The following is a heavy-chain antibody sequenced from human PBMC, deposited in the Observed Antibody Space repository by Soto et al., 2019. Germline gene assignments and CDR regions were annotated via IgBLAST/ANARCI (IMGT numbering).Heavy chain of an antibody. CDR2: IIPIFGTA. V-gene: IGHV1-69*13. CDR3: ARDGGRHSGGIDY. J-gene: IGHJ4*02. D-gene: IGHD1-26*01. Sequence: ASVKVSCKASGGTFSSYSINWVRQAPGQGLEWMGEIIPIFGTANYAQKFQGRVTITADESTSTAYMELSSLRSEDTAVYYCARDGGRHSGGIDYWGQGTLVTAPQ. CDR1: GGTFSSYS.